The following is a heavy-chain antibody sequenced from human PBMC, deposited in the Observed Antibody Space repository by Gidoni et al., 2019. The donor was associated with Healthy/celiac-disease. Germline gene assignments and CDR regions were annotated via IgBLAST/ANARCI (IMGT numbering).Heavy chain of an antibody. CDR2: VDPEDGET. V-gene: IGHV1-69-2*01. CDR1: GYTFTDYY. J-gene: IGHJ5*02. D-gene: IGHD6-13*01. CDR3: ATSAAAGKGSWFDP. Sequence: GATVKISFKVSGYTFTDYYMHWVQQAPGKGLEWMGLVDPEDGETIYAEKFQGRVTITVDTSTDTAYMELSSLRSEDTAVYYCATSAAAGKGSWFDPWGQGTLVTVSS.